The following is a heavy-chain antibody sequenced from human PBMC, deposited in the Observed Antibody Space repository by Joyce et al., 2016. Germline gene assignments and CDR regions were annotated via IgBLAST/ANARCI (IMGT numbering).Heavy chain of an antibody. CDR2: IKTNSGGK. CDR1: GYSFISYN. J-gene: IGHJ3*01. V-gene: IGHV1-2*02. D-gene: IGHD5-18*01. Sequence: QVRLVQSGPEVTKPGASVRVSCRASGYSFISYNIHWVRQAPGQGHEGMGGIKTNSGGKNFAQKFQGRVTLTRDMSINTAYMELRGLRAADRAVYYCARGERGYSYGRDAFDVWGQGTVVTVSS. CDR3: ARGERGYSYGRDAFDV.